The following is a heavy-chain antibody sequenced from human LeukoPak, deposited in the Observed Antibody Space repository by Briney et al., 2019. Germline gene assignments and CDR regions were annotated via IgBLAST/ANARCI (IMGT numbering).Heavy chain of an antibody. D-gene: IGHD1-26*01. J-gene: IGHJ4*02. Sequence: GGSLRLSCAASGFTFSDYAMSWVRQAPGQGLEWVANIKQDGSEKYYVDSVKGRSTISRDNAKNSLYLQMNSLRAEDTAVYYCARGRERYTFDYWGQGTLVTVSS. CDR2: IKQDGSEK. V-gene: IGHV3-7*03. CDR1: GFTFSDYA. CDR3: ARGRERYTFDY.